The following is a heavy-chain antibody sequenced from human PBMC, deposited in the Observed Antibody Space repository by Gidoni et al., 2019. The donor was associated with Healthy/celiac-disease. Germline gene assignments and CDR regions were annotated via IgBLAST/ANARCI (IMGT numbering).Heavy chain of an antibody. CDR1: GFTFSSYW. CDR2: IKQDGSEK. Sequence: EVQLVESGGGLVQPGGSLRLSCSASGFTFSSYWRSWVRQAPGKGLEWVANIKQDGSEKYYVDSVKGRFTISRDNAKNSLYLQMNSLRAEDTAVYYCARKLDWADWGQGTLVTVSS. D-gene: IGHD3-9*01. J-gene: IGHJ4*02. CDR3: ARKLDWAD. V-gene: IGHV3-7*01.